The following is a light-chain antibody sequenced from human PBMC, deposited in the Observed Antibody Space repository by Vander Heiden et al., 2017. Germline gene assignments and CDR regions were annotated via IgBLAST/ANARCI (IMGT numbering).Light chain of an antibody. CDR3: QQYKIYPWT. V-gene: IGKV1-5*03. J-gene: IGKJ1*01. CDR2: EAS. CDR1: QSISSW. Sequence: DIQMIQSPSTLSASVGDRVTITRRASQSISSWLAWYQQKPGKVPKLLVYEASSLESGVPSRFSGSGSGTEFTLTISSLQPDDFATYYCQQYKIYPWTFGQGTKVEIK.